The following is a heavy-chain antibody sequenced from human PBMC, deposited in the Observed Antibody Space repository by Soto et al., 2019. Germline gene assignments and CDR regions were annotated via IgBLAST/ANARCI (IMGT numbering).Heavy chain of an antibody. D-gene: IGHD5-12*01. CDR3: ARDGKDGYNFYRY. V-gene: IGHV1-69*06. CDR2: IIPIFGTA. J-gene: IGHJ4*02. Sequence: SVKVSCKASGGTFSSYAISWVRQAPGQGPEWMGGIIPIFGTANYAQKFQGRVTITADKSTSTAYMELSSLRSEDTAVYYCARDGKDGYNFYRYWGQGTLVTVSS. CDR1: GGTFSSYA.